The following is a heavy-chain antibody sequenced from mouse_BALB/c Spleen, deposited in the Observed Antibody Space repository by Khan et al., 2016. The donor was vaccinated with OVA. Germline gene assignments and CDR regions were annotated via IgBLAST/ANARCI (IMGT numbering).Heavy chain of an antibody. J-gene: IGHJ3*01. V-gene: IGHV1-77*01. CDR2: IYPRSGNT. CDR3: ARRNYFGYTFAY. CDR1: GYTFTDYY. D-gene: IGHD1-2*01. Sequence: QVQLQQSGAELARPGASVKLSCKASGYTFTDYYINWVKQRTGQGLEWIGEIYPRSGNTYYNEKFKGKATLPADKSSSIAYMQLSSLTSEDSAVDYCARRNYFGYTFAYWGQGTLVTVSA.